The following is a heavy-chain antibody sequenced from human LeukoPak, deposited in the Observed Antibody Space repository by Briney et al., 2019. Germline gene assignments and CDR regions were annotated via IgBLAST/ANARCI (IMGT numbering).Heavy chain of an antibody. V-gene: IGHV1-18*04. J-gene: IGHJ3*02. D-gene: IGHD1-26*01. CDR3: ARVRMYSGSYYGGIYAFDI. CDR2: ISAYNGNT. CDR1: GYTFTGYY. Sequence: ASVKVSCKASGYTFTGYYMHWVRQAPGQGLEWMGWISAYNGNTNYAQKLQGRVTMTTDTSTSTAYMELRSLRSDDTAVYYCARVRMYSGSYYGGIYAFDIWGQGTMVTVSS.